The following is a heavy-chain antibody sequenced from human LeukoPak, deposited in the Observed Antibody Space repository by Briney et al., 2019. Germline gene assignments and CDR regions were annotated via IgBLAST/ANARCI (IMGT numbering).Heavy chain of an antibody. V-gene: IGHV3-74*01. CDR3: ARAHYGSGSYPVDY. Sequence: GGSRRLSCAASGFTFSSYWMHWVRQAPGKGLVWVSRINTDGSSTSYADSVKGRFTISRDNAKNTLYLQMNSLRAEDTAVYYCARAHYGSGSYPVDYWGQGTLVTVSS. CDR2: INTDGSST. D-gene: IGHD3-10*01. J-gene: IGHJ4*02. CDR1: GFTFSSYW.